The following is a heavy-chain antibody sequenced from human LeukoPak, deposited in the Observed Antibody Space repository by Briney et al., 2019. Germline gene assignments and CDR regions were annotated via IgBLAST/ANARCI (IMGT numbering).Heavy chain of an antibody. V-gene: IGHV4-59*01. D-gene: IGHD1-26*01. CDR3: ARDKVGSYYYYMNV. CDR2: IYYSGST. CDR1: GGSISSYY. J-gene: IGHJ6*03. Sequence: SETLSLTCTVSGGSISSYYWSWIRQPPGKGLEWIGYIYYSGSTNYNPSLKSRVTISVDTSKNQFSLKLSSVTAADTAVYYCARDKVGSYYYYMNVWGKGTTVTVSS.